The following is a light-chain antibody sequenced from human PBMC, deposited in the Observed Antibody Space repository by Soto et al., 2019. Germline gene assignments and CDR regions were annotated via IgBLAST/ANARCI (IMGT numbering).Light chain of an antibody. CDR1: SSNIGAGSD. J-gene: IGLJ1*01. CDR3: QSYDRSLSGSF. V-gene: IGLV1-40*01. Sequence: QSVLTQPPSISGAPGQRVTISCTGSSSNIGAGSDVHWYHQLPGTAPKLLIYGNTNRPSGVPDRFSGSKSGTSASLAIAGLQAEDEADYYCQSYDRSLSGSFFGTGTKLTVL. CDR2: GNT.